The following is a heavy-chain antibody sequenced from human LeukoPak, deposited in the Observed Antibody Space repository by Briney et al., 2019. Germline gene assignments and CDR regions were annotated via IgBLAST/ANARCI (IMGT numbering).Heavy chain of an antibody. CDR2: IHYSGST. D-gene: IGHD1-1*01. J-gene: IGHJ4*02. Sequence: SETLSLACTVSGDSIIGYYWSWIRQPPGKGLEWIGYIHYSGSTNYNPSLKSRVTISIDTSRSHFSLRLNSATAADTAVYYCARGERLGPDFWGQGTLVTVSS. CDR3: ARGERLGPDF. V-gene: IGHV4-59*01. CDR1: GDSIIGYY.